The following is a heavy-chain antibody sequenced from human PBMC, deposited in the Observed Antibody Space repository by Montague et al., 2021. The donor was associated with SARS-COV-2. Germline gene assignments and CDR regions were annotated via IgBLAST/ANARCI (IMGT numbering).Heavy chain of an antibody. Sequence: TLSLTCTVSGGSISSGGYYWSWVRQPPGRGLDWIGYIFYRGGTYYNPSLKSRVSMSIDTSKMQFSLNLTSVTAADTAVCYCARANYYVMTSKDYAMDVWGQGTTVTVSS. V-gene: IGHV4-31*03. CDR2: IFYRGGT. CDR1: GGSISSGGYY. CDR3: ARANYYVMTSKDYAMDV. D-gene: IGHD3-16*01. J-gene: IGHJ6*02.